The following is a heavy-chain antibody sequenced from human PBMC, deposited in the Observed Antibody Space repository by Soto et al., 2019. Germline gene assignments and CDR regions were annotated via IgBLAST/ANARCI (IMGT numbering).Heavy chain of an antibody. CDR3: ARDSADDYGEPNWFDP. CDR2: IIPILGIA. V-gene: IGHV1-69*04. J-gene: IGHJ5*02. CDR1: GGTFSSYT. D-gene: IGHD4-17*01. Sequence: GASVKVSCKAPGGTFSSYTISWVRQAPGQGLEWMGRIIPILGIANYAQKFQGRVTITADKSTSTAYMELSSLRSEDTAVYYCARDSADDYGEPNWFDPWGQGTLVTVSS.